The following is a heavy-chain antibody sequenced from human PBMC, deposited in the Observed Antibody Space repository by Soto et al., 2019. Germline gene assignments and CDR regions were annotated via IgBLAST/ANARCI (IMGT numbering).Heavy chain of an antibody. D-gene: IGHD2-15*01. CDR3: AXGRSGIVVVVDAIRLYYFDY. CDR1: GGSFSGYY. Sequence: SETLALTCAVYGGSFSGYYWSWIRQPPGKGLEWIGEINHSGSTNYNPSLKSRVTISVDTSKNQFSLKPSSVTAADTAVYYCAXGRSGIVVVVDAIRLYYFDYWGQGNLVTVSS. CDR2: INHSGST. J-gene: IGHJ4*02. V-gene: IGHV4-34*01.